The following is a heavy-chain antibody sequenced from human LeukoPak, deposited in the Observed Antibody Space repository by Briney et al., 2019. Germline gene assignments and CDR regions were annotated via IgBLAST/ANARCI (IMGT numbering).Heavy chain of an antibody. Sequence: GRSLRLSCAASGFTFSSYGMHWVRQAPGKGLEWVAVISYDGSNKYYADSVKGRFTISRDNSKNTLYLQMNSLRAEDTAVYYCAKDFYYDYVWGWSFCNYWGQGTLVTVSS. CDR2: ISYDGSNK. CDR1: GFTFSSYG. J-gene: IGHJ4*02. V-gene: IGHV3-30*18. D-gene: IGHD3-16*01. CDR3: AKDFYYDYVWGWSFCNY.